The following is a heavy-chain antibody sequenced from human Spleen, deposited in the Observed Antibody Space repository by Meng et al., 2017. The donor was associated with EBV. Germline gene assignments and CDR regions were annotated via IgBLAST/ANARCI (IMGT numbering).Heavy chain of an antibody. CDR3: ARGLDSRGYTAY. D-gene: IGHD5-12*01. V-gene: IGHV7-4-1*02. Sequence: QVQLVQSVYGLKKPGASLKCSCKTSGYTFSNYAIIWVRQAPGQGLQWIGWINTNTGSPAYAQGFTGRFLSSLDTSVSTAYLQINRLKPEDTAVYYCARGLDSRGYTAYWGQGTLVTVSS. J-gene: IGHJ4*02. CDR1: GYTFSNYA. CDR2: INTNTGSP.